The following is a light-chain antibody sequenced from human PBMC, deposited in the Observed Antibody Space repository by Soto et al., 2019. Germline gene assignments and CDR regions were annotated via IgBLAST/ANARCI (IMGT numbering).Light chain of an antibody. CDR2: DAS. CDR3: QQRANWPLT. V-gene: IGKV3-11*01. CDR1: QSVTSL. Sequence: EIVLTQSPATLSLSPGERATLSCRASQSVTSLLGWYHQKPGQAPRLLIYDASYRATGIPARFSSSGSGTEFTLTISSLEPDDFGVYYCQQRANWPLTFGGGTKVEIK. J-gene: IGKJ4*01.